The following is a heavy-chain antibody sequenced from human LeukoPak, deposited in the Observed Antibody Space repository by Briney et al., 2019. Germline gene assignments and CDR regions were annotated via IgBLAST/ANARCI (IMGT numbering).Heavy chain of an antibody. CDR3: ARLGHVWDDYVWGSYRYTGFDY. V-gene: IGHV4-39*07. CDR2: IYYSGST. CDR1: GGSISSSSYY. D-gene: IGHD3-16*02. J-gene: IGHJ4*02. Sequence: KTSETLSLTCTVSGGSISSSSYYWGWIRQPPGKGLEWIGSIYYSGSTYYNPSLKSRVTISVDKSKNQFSLKLSSVTAADTAVYYCARLGHVWDDYVWGSYRYTGFDYWGQGTLVTVSS.